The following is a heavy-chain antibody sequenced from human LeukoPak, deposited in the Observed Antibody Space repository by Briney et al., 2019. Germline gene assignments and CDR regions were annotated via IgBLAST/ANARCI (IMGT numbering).Heavy chain of an antibody. CDR2: ISSSSSYI. CDR3: ARDLPPVESIHYYFDY. J-gene: IGHJ4*02. CDR1: GFTFSSYS. V-gene: IGHV3-21*01. Sequence: GGSLRLSCAASGFTFSSYSMNWVRQAPGKGLEWVSSISSSSSYIYYADSVKGRFTISRDNAKNSLYLQMNSLRAEHTAVYYCARDLPPVESIHYYFDYWGQGTLVTVSS.